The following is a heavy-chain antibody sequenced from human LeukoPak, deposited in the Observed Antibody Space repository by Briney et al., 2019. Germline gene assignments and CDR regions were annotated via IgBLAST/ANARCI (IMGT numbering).Heavy chain of an antibody. Sequence: GGSLRLSCTASGFTFGDYAMSWFRQAPGKGLEWVGFIRSKAYGGTTEYAASVKGRFTISRDDSKSIAYLQMNSLKTEDTAVYYCTRPRPFSYCSGGSCYSGLEYYFDYWGQGTLVTVSS. J-gene: IGHJ4*02. CDR1: GFTFGDYA. CDR2: IRSKAYGGTT. V-gene: IGHV3-49*03. CDR3: TRPRPFSYCSGGSCYSGLEYYFDY. D-gene: IGHD2-15*01.